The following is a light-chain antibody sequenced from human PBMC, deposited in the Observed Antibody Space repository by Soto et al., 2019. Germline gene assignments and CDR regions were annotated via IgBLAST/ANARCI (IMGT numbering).Light chain of an antibody. CDR2: GAS. CDR1: QSVIGNY. CDR3: QIYNSSPWT. Sequence: EILLTKSPGTLSVSPGDRATLSCRASQSVIGNYLAWYQQKPGQAPRLLVYGASTRAAGSPDRFSGSGSGTDFTLTISRLEPEDFAFYYCQIYNSSPWTFGQGIKVDIK. V-gene: IGKV3-20*01. J-gene: IGKJ1*01.